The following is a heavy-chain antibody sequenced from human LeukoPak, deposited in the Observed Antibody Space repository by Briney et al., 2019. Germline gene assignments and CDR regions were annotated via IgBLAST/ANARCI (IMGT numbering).Heavy chain of an antibody. CDR1: GFTFSSYG. CDR2: RSYDGSNK. D-gene: IGHD3-16*01. Sequence: GRSLRLSCAASGFTFSSYGMHWVRQAPGKGLEWVAVRSYDGSNKYYADSVKGRFTISRDNSKNTLYLQMNSLRAEDTAVYFCARGDSPWENYVGGFDFWGQGSLVTVSS. CDR3: ARGDSPWENYVGGFDF. V-gene: IGHV3-30*03. J-gene: IGHJ4*02.